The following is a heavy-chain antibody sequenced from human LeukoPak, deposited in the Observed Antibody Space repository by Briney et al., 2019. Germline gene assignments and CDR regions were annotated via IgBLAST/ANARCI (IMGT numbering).Heavy chain of an antibody. CDR2: ISYSGCT. D-gene: IGHD2-2*03. CDR3: ARLDIHQDEVDY. Sequence: SETLSFTGTVPGSAISSSSFYWCWICQPPGKSLEGIGSISYSGCTSSNPSLKTRATIFVDTSKNQFSLMVSSVTAADTAVYYCARLDIHQDEVDYWGQGTLVTVSS. CDR1: GSAISSSSFY. J-gene: IGHJ4*02. V-gene: IGHV4-39*01.